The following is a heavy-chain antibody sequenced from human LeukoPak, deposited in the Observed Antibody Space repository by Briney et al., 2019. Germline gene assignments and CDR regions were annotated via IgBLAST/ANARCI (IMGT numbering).Heavy chain of an antibody. V-gene: IGHV3-23*01. J-gene: IGHJ5*02. CDR2: ISGSGGST. Sequence: GGSLRLSCAASGFTFSSYAMSWVRQAPGKGLEWVSAISGSGGSTYYADSVKGRFTISRDNSKNTLYLQMNSLRAEDTAVYYCASQPGYCSSTRVCYSWGQRTLVTVSS. CDR3: ASQPGYCSSTRVCYS. D-gene: IGHD2-2*01. CDR1: GFTFSSYA.